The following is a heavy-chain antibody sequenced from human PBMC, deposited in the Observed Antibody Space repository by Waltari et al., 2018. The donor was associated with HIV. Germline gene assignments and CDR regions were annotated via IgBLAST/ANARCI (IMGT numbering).Heavy chain of an antibody. J-gene: IGHJ5*02. CDR3: AGGGVLLWFGDLNWFDP. Sequence: EVQLVESGGGLVQPGGSLRLSCAASGFTFSSVWMTWVRQAPGKGLEWVANIKQDGSEKYYVDSVKGRFTISRDNAKNSLYLQMNSLRAEDTAVYYCAGGGVLLWFGDLNWFDPWGQGTLVTVSS. CDR2: IKQDGSEK. V-gene: IGHV3-7*01. D-gene: IGHD3-10*01. CDR1: GFTFSSVW.